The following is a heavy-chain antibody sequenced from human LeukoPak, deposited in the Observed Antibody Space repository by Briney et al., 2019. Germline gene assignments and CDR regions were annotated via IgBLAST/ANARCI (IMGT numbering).Heavy chain of an antibody. Sequence: PGGSLRLSCAASGFTFRSYGMHWVRQAPGKGLEWVAFIRYDETNKYYADSVKGRFTISKDNSNNTLYLQMNSLRIEDTAVYYCAKDRSTSLMDVWGKGTTVTVSS. CDR1: GFTFRSYG. CDR2: IRYDETNK. V-gene: IGHV3-30*02. J-gene: IGHJ6*04. CDR3: AKDRSTSLMDV. D-gene: IGHD2-2*01.